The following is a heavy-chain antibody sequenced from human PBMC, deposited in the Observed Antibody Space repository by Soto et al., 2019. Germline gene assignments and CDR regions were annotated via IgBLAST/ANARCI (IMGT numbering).Heavy chain of an antibody. V-gene: IGHV4-4*02. Sequence: PSETLSLTCAVSGGSISSSNWWSWVRQPPGKGLEWIGEIYHSGSTNYNPSLESRVTISVDKSKNQFSLKLNSVTAADTAVYYCARGGYRSYFDYWGQGTLVTVS. CDR2: IYHSGST. D-gene: IGHD5-12*01. CDR3: ARGGYRSYFDY. CDR1: GGSISSSNW. J-gene: IGHJ4*02.